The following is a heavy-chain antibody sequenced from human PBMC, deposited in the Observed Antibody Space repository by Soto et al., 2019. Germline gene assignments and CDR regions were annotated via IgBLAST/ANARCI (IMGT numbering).Heavy chain of an antibody. CDR2: IDEYGSTI. J-gene: IGHJ4*02. D-gene: IGHD3-10*01. CDR1: GFTFSSYW. Sequence: VGSLRLSCAASGFTFSSYWMHWVRQVPGKGLLWVSRIDEYGSTINYADSVKGRFTIYRDNARNTLYLEINSQRAEDTALYYCTRDIGGKGAYWGPGTLVTVSS. V-gene: IGHV3-74*01. CDR3: TRDIGGKGAY.